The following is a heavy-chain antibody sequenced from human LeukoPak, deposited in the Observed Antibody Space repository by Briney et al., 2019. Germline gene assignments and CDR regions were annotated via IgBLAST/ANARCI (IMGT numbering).Heavy chain of an antibody. CDR1: GYTFTSYD. CDR3: ARLTFRYCSGDSCSQFDY. D-gene: IGHD2-15*01. J-gene: IGHJ4*02. CDR2: MNPNSGNT. V-gene: IGHV1-8*03. Sequence: GASVKVSCKASGYTFTSYDINWVRQATGQGLEWMGWMNPNSGNTGYAQKFQGRVTITRNTSISTAYMGLSSLRSEDTAVYYCARLTFRYCSGDSCSQFDYWGQGTLVTVSS.